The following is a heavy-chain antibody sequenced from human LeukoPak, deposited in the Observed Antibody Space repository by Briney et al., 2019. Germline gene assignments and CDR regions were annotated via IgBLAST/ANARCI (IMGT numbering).Heavy chain of an antibody. V-gene: IGHV4-59*12. J-gene: IGHJ4*02. CDR3: ARDGTPSPILTGYYGGQDY. Sequence: SETLSLTCTLSGGSISTYYWSWVRQPPGKGLEWIGYIYYTGSTDYNPSLKSRVTMSVDTSRNQFSLKLNSVTAADTAVYYCARDGTPSPILTGYYGGQDYWGQGTLVTVSS. CDR1: GGSISTYY. D-gene: IGHD3-9*01. CDR2: IYYTGST.